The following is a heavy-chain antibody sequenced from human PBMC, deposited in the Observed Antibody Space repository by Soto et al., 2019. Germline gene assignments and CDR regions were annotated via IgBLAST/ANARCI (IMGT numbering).Heavy chain of an antibody. CDR3: TAVNILTGSNFDS. CDR2: IKTKTNVGTR. J-gene: IGHJ4*02. Sequence: EVQLLESGGGLVKPGGSLRLSCAASGFPFSDTWMSWVRQAPGKGLEWVARIKTKTNVGTRDYAAPVQGRFTISRDDSKNTLFLQMNSLKTEDTAVYFCTAVNILTGSNFDSWGQGTLVTVSS. V-gene: IGHV3-15*01. D-gene: IGHD3-9*01. CDR1: GFPFSDTW.